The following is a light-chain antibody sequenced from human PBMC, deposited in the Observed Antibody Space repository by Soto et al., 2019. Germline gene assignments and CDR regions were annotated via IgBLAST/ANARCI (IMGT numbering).Light chain of an antibody. CDR3: QQYNNWPGT. CDR1: QSVSSN. J-gene: IGKJ1*01. CDR2: GAS. Sequence: EIVMTQSPATLSVSPGDRATLSCRASQSVSSNLAWYQQKPGQAPRLLIYGASTRATGIPARFSGSGSGTEFTLTISSLQSEDFAVYYCQQYNNWPGTVGQGTKVDIK. V-gene: IGKV3-15*01.